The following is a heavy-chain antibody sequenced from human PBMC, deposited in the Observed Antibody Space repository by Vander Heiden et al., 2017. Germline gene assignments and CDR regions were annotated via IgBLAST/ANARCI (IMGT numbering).Heavy chain of an antibody. J-gene: IGHJ4*02. V-gene: IGHV3-74*01. D-gene: IGHD5-12*01. Sequence: EVQLVESGGGLVQPGGSLRLSCAASGFTFSRYWMHWVRQAPGKGLVWVSRINRDGSSTSYADSGKGRFTISRDNAKNTLYRQMNSLRAEDTAVYYCARGSRRDGYNWCDYWGQGTLVTVSS. CDR1: GFTFSRYW. CDR2: INRDGSST. CDR3: ARGSRRDGYNWCDY.